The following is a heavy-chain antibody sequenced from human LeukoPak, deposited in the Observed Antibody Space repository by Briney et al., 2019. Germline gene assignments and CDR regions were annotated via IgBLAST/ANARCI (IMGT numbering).Heavy chain of an antibody. V-gene: IGHV3-7*03. CDR2: IEQDGSET. J-gene: IGHJ4*02. CDR1: GFPFSNYW. D-gene: IGHD4/OR15-4a*01. CDR3: ARRAGAYSHPYDY. Sequence: GGSLRLSCAASGFPFSNYWMTWVRQAPGKGLEWVATIEQDGSETYYLGSVKGRFIISRDNAKNSLYLQMNSLRADDTAVYYCARRAGAYSHPYDYWGQGTLVTVSS.